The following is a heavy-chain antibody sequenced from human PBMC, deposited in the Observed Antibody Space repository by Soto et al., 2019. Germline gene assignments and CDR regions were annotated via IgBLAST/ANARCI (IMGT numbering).Heavy chain of an antibody. V-gene: IGHV1-3*01. CDR3: ARDGSAGRAEYFQH. Sequence: GASLKVSCKASGYTFXSYAMYWVRHAPGQRLEWMGWINAGNGNTKYSQKFQGRVTITRDTSASTAYMELSSLRSEDTAVYYCARDGSAGRAEYFQHWGQGTLVTVSS. J-gene: IGHJ1*01. D-gene: IGHD6-13*01. CDR2: INAGNGNT. CDR1: GYTFXSYA.